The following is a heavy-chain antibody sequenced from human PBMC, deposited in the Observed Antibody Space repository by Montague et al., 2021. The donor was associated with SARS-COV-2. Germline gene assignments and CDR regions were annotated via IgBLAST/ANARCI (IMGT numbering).Heavy chain of an antibody. CDR1: GASISSGSYC. J-gene: IGHJ4*02. CDR2: IYTSGTT. V-gene: IGHV4-61*02. D-gene: IGHD5-12*01. CDR3: ARAHSGSWAHLDN. Sequence: TLSLTCTVSGASISSGSYCWSWIRQPAGKGLEWIGRIYTSGTTDYRXSLKSRVTISVDTSKNQFSLKLTSVTAADTAVYYCARAHSGSWAHLDNWGQGSLVTVSS.